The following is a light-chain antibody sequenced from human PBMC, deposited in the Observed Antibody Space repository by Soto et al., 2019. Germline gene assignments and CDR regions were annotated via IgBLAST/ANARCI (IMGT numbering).Light chain of an antibody. Sequence: QTVVTQEPSLTVSPGGTVTLTCGSSTGAVTSGNYPYWFQKKPGQAPRTLIYDTTNKQSWTPARFSGSLLGGKAALTLAGAQTDDEADYYCLLSYSGTKWVFGGGTKLTVL. CDR3: LLSYSGTKWV. J-gene: IGLJ3*02. CDR1: TGAVTSGNY. V-gene: IGLV7-46*01. CDR2: DTT.